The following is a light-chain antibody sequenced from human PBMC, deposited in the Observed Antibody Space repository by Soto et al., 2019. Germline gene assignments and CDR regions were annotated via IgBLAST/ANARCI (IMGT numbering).Light chain of an antibody. V-gene: IGLV2-23*02. Sequence: QSALTQPASVSGSPGQSITISCTGTSSDVGSYNLVSWYQQHPVKAPKLMIYEVSKRPSGVSNRFTGSKSGNTASLTISGLQAEDEADYYCCSYAGSSTGVFGGGTKLTVL. CDR1: SSDVGSYNL. J-gene: IGLJ3*02. CDR2: EVS. CDR3: CSYAGSSTGV.